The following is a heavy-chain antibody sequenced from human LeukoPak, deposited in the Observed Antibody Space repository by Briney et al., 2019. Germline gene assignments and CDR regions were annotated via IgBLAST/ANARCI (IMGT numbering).Heavy chain of an antibody. J-gene: IGHJ4*02. Sequence: ASVTVSCKASGYTFTNYHINWVRQATGQGLEWMGWMNPNNGDSGYAQKFQGRVTITRDTSISTSYMELRSLRSDDTAVYFRARTTSFTASGYDYWGQGTLVTVSS. CDR1: GYTFTNYH. D-gene: IGHD6-25*01. CDR2: MNPNNGDS. V-gene: IGHV1-8*03. CDR3: ARTTSFTASGYDY.